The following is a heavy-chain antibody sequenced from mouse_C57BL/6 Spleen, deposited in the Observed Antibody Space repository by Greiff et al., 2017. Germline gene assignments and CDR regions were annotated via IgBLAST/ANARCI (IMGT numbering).Heavy chain of an antibody. Sequence: EVKVEESGGGLVQPGGSLKLSCAASGFTFSDYYMYWVRQTPEKRLEWVAYISNGGGSTYYPDTVKGRFTISRDNAKNTLYLQMSRLKSEDTAMYYCARGGYYSDYWGQGTTLTVSS. V-gene: IGHV5-12*01. CDR2: ISNGGGST. CDR3: ARGGYYSDY. J-gene: IGHJ2*01. CDR1: GFTFSDYY.